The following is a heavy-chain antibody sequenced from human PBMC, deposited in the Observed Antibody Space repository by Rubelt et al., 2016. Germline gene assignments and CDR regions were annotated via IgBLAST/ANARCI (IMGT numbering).Heavy chain of an antibody. J-gene: IGHJ5*02. V-gene: IGHV6-1*01. Sequence: QGQLQQSGPGLVKPSQTLSLTCVISGDSVSSTTAAWNWIRQSPSRGLEWLGRPYYKSKWYDEYAVSVKSRITVKPDESKDQYALQLSAVTRDDTAVYYCAGDGEWNFHLWGQGTLVTVSS. CDR2: PYYKSKWYD. D-gene: IGHD1-1*01. CDR1: GDSVSSTTAA. CDR3: AGDGEWNFHL.